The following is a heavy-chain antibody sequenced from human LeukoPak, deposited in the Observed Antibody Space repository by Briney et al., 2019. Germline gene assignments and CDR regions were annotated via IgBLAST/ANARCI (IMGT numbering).Heavy chain of an antibody. CDR2: MNPNSGNT. J-gene: IGHJ5*02. Sequence: ASVKVSFKASGYTFTSYDINWVRQATGQGLEWMGWMNPNSGNTGYAQKFQGRVTMTRNTSISTAYMELSSLRSEDTAVYYCARGRGGSKNNWFDPWGQGTLVTVSS. V-gene: IGHV1-8*01. CDR1: GYTFTSYD. D-gene: IGHD2-15*01. CDR3: ARGRGGSKNNWFDP.